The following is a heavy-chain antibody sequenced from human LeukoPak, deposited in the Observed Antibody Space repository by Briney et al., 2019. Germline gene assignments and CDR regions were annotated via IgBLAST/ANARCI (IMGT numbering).Heavy chain of an antibody. V-gene: IGHV4-4*07. CDR2: IYTSGST. Sequence: SETLSLTCTVSGGSISSYYWSWIRQPAGKGLEWIGRIYTSGSTNYNPSLKSRVTMSVDTSKNQFSLNLSSVTAADTAVYYCARGNILCSGGSCSTNIDYWGQGTLVTVSS. CDR1: GGSISSYY. J-gene: IGHJ4*02. CDR3: ARGNILCSGGSCSTNIDY. D-gene: IGHD2-15*01.